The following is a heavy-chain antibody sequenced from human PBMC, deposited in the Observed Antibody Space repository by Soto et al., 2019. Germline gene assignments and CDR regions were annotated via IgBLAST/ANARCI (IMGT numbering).Heavy chain of an antibody. CDR2: ISAYNGNT. J-gene: IGHJ5*02. D-gene: IGHD2-15*01. CDR1: GYTFTSYD. V-gene: IGHV1-18*01. CDR3: ARVINCSGGSCYSWWFDP. Sequence: ASVKVSCKASGYTFTSYDINWVRQATGQGLEWMGWISAYNGNTNYAQKLQGRVTMTTDTSTSTAYMELRSLRSDDTAVYYCARVINCSGGSCYSWWFDPWGQGTLVTVSS.